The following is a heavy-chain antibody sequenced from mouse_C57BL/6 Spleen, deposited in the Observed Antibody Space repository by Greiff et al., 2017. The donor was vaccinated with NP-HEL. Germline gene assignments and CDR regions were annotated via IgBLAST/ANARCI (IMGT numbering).Heavy chain of an antibody. Sequence: QVQLQQPGAELVKPGASVKLSCKASGYTFTSYWMPWVKQRPGQGLEWIGAIDPSDSYTNYTQKFKGKATLTVDTCSGTDDMQLSSLTSEDSAVYYCARRWGYYDYDDWYFDVWGTGTTVTVSS. J-gene: IGHJ1*03. CDR1: GYTFTSYW. V-gene: IGHV1-50*01. D-gene: IGHD2-4*01. CDR3: ARRWGYYDYDDWYFDV. CDR2: IDPSDSYT.